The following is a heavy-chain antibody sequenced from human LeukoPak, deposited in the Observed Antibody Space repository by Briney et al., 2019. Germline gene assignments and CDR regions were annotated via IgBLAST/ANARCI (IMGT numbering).Heavy chain of an antibody. CDR2: IYYSGST. J-gene: IGHJ4*02. CDR3: ARGRGIAAAGYNDY. CDR1: GGSISSSSYY. Sequence: KPSETLSLTCTVSGGSISSSSYYWGWIRQPPGKGLEWIGSIYYSGSTYYNPSLKSRVTISVDTSKNQFSLKLSSVTAADTAVYYCARGRGIAAAGYNDYWGQGTLVTVSS. D-gene: IGHD6-13*01. V-gene: IGHV4-39*01.